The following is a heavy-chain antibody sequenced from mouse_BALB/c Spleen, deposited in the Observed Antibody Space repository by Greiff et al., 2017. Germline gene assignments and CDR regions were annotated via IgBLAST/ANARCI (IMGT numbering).Heavy chain of an antibody. V-gene: IGHV2-9*02. CDR1: GFSLTSYG. CDR3: ARESPDGYYGYFDG. D-gene: IGHD2-3*01. J-gene: IGHJ1*01. CDR2: IWAGGST. Sequence: VQLVESGPGLVAPSQSLSITCTVSGFSLTSYGVHWVRQPPGKGLEWLGVIWAGGSTNYNSALMSRLSISKDNSKSQVFLKMNSLQTDDTAMYYCARESPDGYYGYFDGWGAGTTVTVSS.